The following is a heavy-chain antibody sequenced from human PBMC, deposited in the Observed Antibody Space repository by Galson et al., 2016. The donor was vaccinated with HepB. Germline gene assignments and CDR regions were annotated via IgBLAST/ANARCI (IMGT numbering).Heavy chain of an antibody. V-gene: IGHV3-48*02. Sequence: SLRLSCAASGFTFNIYSMNWVRQAPGKGLEWVSYIGSRGTTIYYADSVKGRFTISRDNAKNSLYLQMSSLRDEDTAVYYCARWDLYGTTYFDYWGQGTLVTVSS. CDR2: IGSRGTTI. J-gene: IGHJ4*02. CDR1: GFTFNIYS. D-gene: IGHD2/OR15-2a*01. CDR3: ARWDLYGTTYFDY.